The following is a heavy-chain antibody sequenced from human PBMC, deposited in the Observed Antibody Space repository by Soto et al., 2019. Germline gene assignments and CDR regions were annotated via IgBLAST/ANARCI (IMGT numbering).Heavy chain of an antibody. CDR3: ARALAPFYDYYGMDV. CDR1: GYTFTTYY. V-gene: IGHV1-46*01. D-gene: IGHD3-3*02. J-gene: IGHJ6*02. CDR2: IIPSGGST. Sequence: GASVKVSCKASGYTFTTYYMHWVRQAPGQGLEWMGTIIPSGGSTSYAQKFQGRVTMTRDTSTSTAYMELSSLTSEDTAVYYCARALAPFYDYYGMDVWGQGTTVTVSS.